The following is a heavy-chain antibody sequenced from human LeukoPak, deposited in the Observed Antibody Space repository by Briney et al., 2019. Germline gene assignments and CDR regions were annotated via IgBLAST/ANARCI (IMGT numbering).Heavy chain of an antibody. D-gene: IGHD5-24*01. CDR1: GFTFSSFG. Sequence: GGSLRLSCAASGFTFSSFGMHWVRQAPGKGLEWVAFIRFNGSNKYYTDSVKGRITISRDNSKSTLSLQMNSVRPEDTGVFYCARDLGMGTRIDFRGQGTLVTGSS. CDR3: ARDLGMGTRIDF. CDR2: IRFNGSNK. V-gene: IGHV3-30*02. J-gene: IGHJ4*02.